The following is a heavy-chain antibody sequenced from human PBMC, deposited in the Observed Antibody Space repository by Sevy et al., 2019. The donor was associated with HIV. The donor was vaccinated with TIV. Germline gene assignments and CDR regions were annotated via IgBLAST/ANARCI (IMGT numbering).Heavy chain of an antibody. J-gene: IGHJ4*02. Sequence: SETLSLTCAVYGGSFSGYYWSWIRQPPGKGLEWIGEINHSGSTNYNPSFKSRVYTSVDTSKNQFTMKLNSVTAADKAVYYCARGLAMAVDGTGSGGPHYFDYWGQGTLVTVSS. D-gene: IGHD6-19*01. CDR1: GGSFSGYY. CDR3: ARGLAMAVDGTGSGGPHYFDY. CDR2: INHSGST. V-gene: IGHV4-34*01.